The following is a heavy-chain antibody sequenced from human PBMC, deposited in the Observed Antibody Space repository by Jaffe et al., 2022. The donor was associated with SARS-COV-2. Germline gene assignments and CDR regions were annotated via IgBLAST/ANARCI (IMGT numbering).Heavy chain of an antibody. CDR1: GFTFSSYG. Sequence: QVQLVESGGGVVQPGRSLRLSCAASGFTFSSYGMHWVRQAPGKGLEWVAVISYDGSNKYYADSVKGRFTISRDNSKNTLYLQMNSLRAEDTAVYYCAKASSLWVWFGEGGYFDYWGQGTLVTVSS. CDR2: ISYDGSNK. V-gene: IGHV3-30*18. J-gene: IGHJ4*02. CDR3: AKASSLWVWFGEGGYFDY. D-gene: IGHD3-10*01.